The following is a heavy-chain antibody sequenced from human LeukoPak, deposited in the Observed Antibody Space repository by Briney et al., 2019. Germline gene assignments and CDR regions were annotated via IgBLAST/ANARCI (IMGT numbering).Heavy chain of an antibody. J-gene: IGHJ4*02. Sequence: GGSLRLSCAASGFTFSNAWMSWVRQAPGKGLEWVGRIKSKTDGGTTDYAAPVKGRFTISRDDSKNTLYLQMNSLKTEDTAVYYCTTGWQITMVRGVINLDYWGQGTLVTVSS. D-gene: IGHD3-10*01. CDR1: GFTFSNAW. CDR3: TTGWQITMVRGVINLDY. CDR2: IKSKTDGGTT. V-gene: IGHV3-15*01.